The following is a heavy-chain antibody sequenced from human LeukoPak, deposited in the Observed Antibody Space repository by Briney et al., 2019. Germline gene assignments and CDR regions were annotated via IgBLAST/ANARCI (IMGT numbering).Heavy chain of an antibody. V-gene: IGHV1-18*04. CDR3: ARDLGIAAAGTVVFLGAFDI. D-gene: IGHD6-13*01. Sequence: GSVKVSCKASGYTFTSYGISWVRQAPGQGLERMGWISAYNGNTNYAQKLQGRVTMTTDTSTSTAYMELRSLRSDDTAVYYCARDLGIAAAGTVVFLGAFDIWGQGTMVTVSS. CDR2: ISAYNGNT. CDR1: GYTFTSYG. J-gene: IGHJ3*02.